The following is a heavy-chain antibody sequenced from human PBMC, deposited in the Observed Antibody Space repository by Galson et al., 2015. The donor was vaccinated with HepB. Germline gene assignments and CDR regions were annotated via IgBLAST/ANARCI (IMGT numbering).Heavy chain of an antibody. CDR2: IVPIFGTP. V-gene: IGHV1-69*13. J-gene: IGHJ5*02. CDR1: GDTFDSSS. CDR3: ATGAGRQVNWFDP. D-gene: IGHD6-19*01. Sequence: SVKVSCKGSGDTFDSSSINWLRQAPGQGLQWMGRIVPIFGTPTYAQNFQDRVTITADDSTKTVYMELTSLRSDDTAVCYCATGAGRQVNWFDPWGQGTPVIVSS.